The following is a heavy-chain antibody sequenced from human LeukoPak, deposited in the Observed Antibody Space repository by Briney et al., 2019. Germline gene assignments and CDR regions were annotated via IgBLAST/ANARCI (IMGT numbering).Heavy chain of an antibody. CDR1: GGSFSGYY. V-gene: IGHV4-34*01. J-gene: IGHJ4*02. CDR2: INHSGST. Sequence: SETLSLTCAVYGGSFSGYYWSWIRQPPGKGLEWIGEINHSGSTNYNPSLKSRVTISVDTSKNQFSLKLSSVTAADTAVYYCARAEGDGYNYNYFDYWGQGTLVTVSS. CDR3: ARAEGDGYNYNYFDY. D-gene: IGHD5-24*01.